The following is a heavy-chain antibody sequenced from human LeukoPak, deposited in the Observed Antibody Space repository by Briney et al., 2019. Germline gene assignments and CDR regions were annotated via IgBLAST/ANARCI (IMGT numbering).Heavy chain of an antibody. CDR1: GFTFSNYW. Sequence: GGSLRLSCAASGFTFSNYWMHWVRQAPGKGLVWVSRINSDGSITSYADSVKGRFTISRDNAKNSLYLQMNSLRAEDTAVYYCAGGQQLADFDYWGQGTLVTVSS. V-gene: IGHV3-74*01. J-gene: IGHJ4*02. CDR2: INSDGSIT. CDR3: AGGQQLADFDY. D-gene: IGHD6-13*01.